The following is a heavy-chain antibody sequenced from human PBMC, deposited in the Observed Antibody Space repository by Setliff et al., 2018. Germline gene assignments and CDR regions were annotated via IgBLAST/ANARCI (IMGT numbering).Heavy chain of an antibody. J-gene: IGHJ6*03. D-gene: IGHD6-13*01. Sequence: PGESLKISCKASGYSFTSYWIGWVRQMPGKGLEWMGIIYPGDSDTKYSPSFQGRVTISADKSIDTAYLQWSSLKASDTAIYYCARHVGSSWFRYYFLYYYMDVWGKGTTVTVSS. V-gene: IGHV5-51*01. CDR1: GYSFTSYW. CDR3: ARHVGSSWFRYYFLYYYMDV. CDR2: IYPGDSDT.